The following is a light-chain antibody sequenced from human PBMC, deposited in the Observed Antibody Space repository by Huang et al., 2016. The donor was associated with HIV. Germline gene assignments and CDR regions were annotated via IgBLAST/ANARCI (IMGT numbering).Light chain of an antibody. J-gene: IGKJ2*01. CDR1: QSLLHSNGYNY. Sequence: DIVMTQSPLSLPVTPGEPASISCRSSQSLLHSNGYNYLDWYLQKPGQSPQLLIYFGSKRASGVPDRCSGSGSGTDFTLKISRVESEDVGVYYCMQALQTPYTFGQGTKVEIK. V-gene: IGKV2-28*01. CDR3: MQALQTPYT. CDR2: FGS.